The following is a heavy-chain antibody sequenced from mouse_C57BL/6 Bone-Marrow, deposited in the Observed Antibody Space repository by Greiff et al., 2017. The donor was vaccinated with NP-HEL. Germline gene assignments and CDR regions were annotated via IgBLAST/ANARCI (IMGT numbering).Heavy chain of an antibody. V-gene: IGHV1-64*01. CDR3: ARFYYDYGLDY. CDR2: IHPNSGST. D-gene: IGHD2-4*01. CDR1: GYTFTSYW. Sequence: QVHVKQPGAELVKPGASVKLSCKASGYTFTSYWMHWVKQRPGQGLEWIGMIHPNSGSTNYNEKFKSKATLTVDKSSSTAYMQLSSLTSEDSAVYYCARFYYDYGLDYWGQGTTLTVSS. J-gene: IGHJ2*01.